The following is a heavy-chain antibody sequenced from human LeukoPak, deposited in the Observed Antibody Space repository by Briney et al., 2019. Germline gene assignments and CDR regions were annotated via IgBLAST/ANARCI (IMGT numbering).Heavy chain of an antibody. V-gene: IGHV1-69*05. D-gene: IGHD2-2*01. CDR2: IIPIFGTA. Sequence: GASVKVSCEASGGTFSSYAISWVRQAPGQGLEWMGGIIPIFGTANYAQKFQGRVTITTDESTSTAYMELSSLRSEDTAVYYCARGYCSSTSCYRAQGDYYYYYYMDVWGKGTTVTVSS. CDR1: GGTFSSYA. J-gene: IGHJ6*03. CDR3: ARGYCSSTSCYRAQGDYYYYYYMDV.